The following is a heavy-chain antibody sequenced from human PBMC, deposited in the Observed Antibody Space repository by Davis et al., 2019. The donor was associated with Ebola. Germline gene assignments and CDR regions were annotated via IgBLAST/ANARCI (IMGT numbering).Heavy chain of an antibody. J-gene: IGHJ4*02. V-gene: IGHV3-48*03. CDR1: GFTCSSYE. CDR3: ARDTNKMGATKFDY. Sequence: GESLKISCAASGFTCSSYEMNWVRQAPGKGLEWVSYISSSGSTIYYADSVKGRFTISRDNAKNSLYLQMNSLRAEDTAVYYCARDTNKMGATKFDYWGQGTLVTVSS. CDR2: ISSSGSTI. D-gene: IGHD1-26*01.